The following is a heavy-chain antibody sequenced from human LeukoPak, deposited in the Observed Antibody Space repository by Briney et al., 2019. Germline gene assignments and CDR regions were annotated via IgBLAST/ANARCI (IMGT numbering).Heavy chain of an antibody. V-gene: IGHV3-48*03. Sequence: GGSLRLSCAASGFTFSSYEMNWVRQAPGKGLEWVSYISSSGSTIYYADSVKGRFTISRDKAKNSLYLQMNSLRAEDTAVYYCARDGTVAGIVDYFDYWGQGTLVTVSS. D-gene: IGHD6-19*01. CDR1: GFTFSSYE. CDR2: ISSSGSTI. J-gene: IGHJ4*02. CDR3: ARDGTVAGIVDYFDY.